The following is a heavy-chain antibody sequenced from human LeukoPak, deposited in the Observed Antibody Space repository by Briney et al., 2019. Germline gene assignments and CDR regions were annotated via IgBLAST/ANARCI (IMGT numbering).Heavy chain of an antibody. Sequence: SETLSLTCTVSGGSISSYYWSWIRQPAGKGLEWIGRIYTSGSTNYNPSLKSRVTMSVDTSMNQFSLKLSSVTAADTAVYYCAREKRCSSTSCYGIDYWGQGTLVTVSS. CDR2: IYTSGST. D-gene: IGHD2-2*01. CDR1: GGSISSYY. V-gene: IGHV4-4*07. J-gene: IGHJ4*02. CDR3: AREKRCSSTSCYGIDY.